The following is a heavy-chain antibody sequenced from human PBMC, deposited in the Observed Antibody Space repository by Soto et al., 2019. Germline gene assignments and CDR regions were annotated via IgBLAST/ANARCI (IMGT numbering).Heavy chain of an antibody. CDR3: ARGYDFWSGYSNVWFDP. CDR2: IYYSGST. J-gene: IGHJ5*02. D-gene: IGHD3-3*01. V-gene: IGHV4-30-4*01. Sequence: QVQLQESGPGLVKPSQTLSLTCTVSSGSISSGDYYWSWIRQPPGKGLEWIGYIYYSGSTYYNPSLKSRVTISVDTSKNQFSLKLSSVTAADTAVYYCARGYDFWSGYSNVWFDPWGQGTLVTVSS. CDR1: SGSISSGDYY.